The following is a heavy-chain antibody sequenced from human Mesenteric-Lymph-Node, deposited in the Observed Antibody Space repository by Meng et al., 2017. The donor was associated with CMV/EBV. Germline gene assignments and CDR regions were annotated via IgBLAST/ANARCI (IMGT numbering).Heavy chain of an antibody. CDR2: INPNSGGT. CDR3: ARDRWDSSSPRPDY. Sequence: ASVKVSCKASGYTFTGYYMHWVRQAPGQGLEWMGWINPNSGGTNYAQKFQGRVTMTRDTSISTAYMELSRLRSDDTAVYYCARDRWDSSSPRPDYWGQGTLVTVSS. J-gene: IGHJ4*02. V-gene: IGHV1-2*02. D-gene: IGHD6-6*01. CDR1: GYTFTGYY.